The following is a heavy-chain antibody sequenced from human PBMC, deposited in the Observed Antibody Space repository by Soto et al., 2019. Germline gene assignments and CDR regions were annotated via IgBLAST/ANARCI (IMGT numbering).Heavy chain of an antibody. D-gene: IGHD2-21*02. J-gene: IGHJ4*02. CDR2: ISYDGSNK. Sequence: GGSLRLFCAASGFTFSSYGMHWVRQAPGKGLEWVAVISYDGSNKYYADSVKGRFTISRDNSKNTLYLQMNSLRAEDTAVYYCAKSLRVTAICDYWGQGTLVTVSS. CDR1: GFTFSSYG. CDR3: AKSLRVTAICDY. V-gene: IGHV3-30*18.